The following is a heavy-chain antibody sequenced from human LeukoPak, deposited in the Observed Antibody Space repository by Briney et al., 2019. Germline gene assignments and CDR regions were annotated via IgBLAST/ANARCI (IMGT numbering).Heavy chain of an antibody. CDR2: ISAYNGNT. CDR1: GCTFTSYG. CDR3: ARDGDDYYYDSSGPRKYYFDY. Sequence: ASVKVSCKASGCTFTSYGISWVRQAPGQGLEWMGWISAYNGNTNYAQKLQGRVTMTTDTSTSTAYMELRSLRSDDTAVYYCARDGDDYYYDSSGPRKYYFDYWGQGTLVTVSS. J-gene: IGHJ4*02. D-gene: IGHD3-22*01. V-gene: IGHV1-18*01.